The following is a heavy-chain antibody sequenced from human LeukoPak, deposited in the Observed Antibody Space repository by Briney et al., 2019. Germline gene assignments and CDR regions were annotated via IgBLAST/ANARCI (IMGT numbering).Heavy chain of an antibody. Sequence: GGTLTLSCAASGFTFSTFAMSWVRQAPGKGLEWVSTISGSGGSTYYADSVKGRFTISRDNSKHTLYLQMNSLRAEDTAVYYCAKGFVTDSSGYYAVFAFDIWGQGTMVTVSS. V-gene: IGHV3-23*01. J-gene: IGHJ3*02. CDR2: ISGSGGST. CDR1: GFTFSTFA. CDR3: AKGFVTDSSGYYAVFAFDI. D-gene: IGHD3-22*01.